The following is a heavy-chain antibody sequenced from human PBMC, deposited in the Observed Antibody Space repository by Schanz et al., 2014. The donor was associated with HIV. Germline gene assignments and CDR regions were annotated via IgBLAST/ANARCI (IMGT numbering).Heavy chain of an antibody. Sequence: EIQLLESGGGLVQPGGSLRLSCAASGFTFSSYAMSWVRQAPGKGLEWVSAISGSGGSTYYADSVKGRFTISRDNSKNTLYLQMNSLRAEDTAVYYCARETVNYYYGMDVWGQGTTVTVSS. CDR3: ARETVNYYYGMDV. D-gene: IGHD4-4*01. V-gene: IGHV3-23*01. J-gene: IGHJ6*02. CDR2: ISGSGGST. CDR1: GFTFSSYA.